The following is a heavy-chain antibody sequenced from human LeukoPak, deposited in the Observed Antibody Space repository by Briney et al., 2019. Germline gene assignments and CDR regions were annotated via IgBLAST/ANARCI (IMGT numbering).Heavy chain of an antibody. Sequence: LRLSCAASGFTFSSYAMSWVRQPPGKGLEWIGYIYYSGSTYYNPSLKSRVTISVDTSKNQFSLKLSSVTAADTAVYYCARGLYDFWSGYTLGYWGQGTLVTVSS. D-gene: IGHD3-3*01. V-gene: IGHV4-30-4*08. CDR2: IYYSGST. CDR3: ARGLYDFWSGYTLGY. CDR1: GFTFSSYA. J-gene: IGHJ4*02.